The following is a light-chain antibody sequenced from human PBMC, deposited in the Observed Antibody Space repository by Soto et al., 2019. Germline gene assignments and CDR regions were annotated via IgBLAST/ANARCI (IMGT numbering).Light chain of an antibody. CDR2: KAS. V-gene: IGKV1-5*03. J-gene: IGKJ2*01. CDR1: QSVSSW. Sequence: DIQMTQSPSTLSASVGDRVTITCRASQSVSSWLAWYQQKPGEAPKILIYKASTLESGVTSRFSGSGSGTEFTLTISSLQPDDFATYYCQQYDYYPYTSGQGTKLEIK. CDR3: QQYDYYPYT.